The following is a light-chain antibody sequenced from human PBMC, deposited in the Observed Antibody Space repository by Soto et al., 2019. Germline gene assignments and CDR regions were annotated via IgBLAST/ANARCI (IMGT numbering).Light chain of an antibody. CDR2: KAS. CDR1: QSVNTW. J-gene: IGKJ1*01. CDR3: QQYNSYWT. V-gene: IGKV1-5*03. Sequence: DVQMTQSPSTLSASVGDRVTITCRASQSVNTWLAWYQQKPGKAPKLLIYKASTLQSGVPSRFSGSGYGTEFTLAISSLQPDDFATYYCQQYNSYWTFGQGTKVENK.